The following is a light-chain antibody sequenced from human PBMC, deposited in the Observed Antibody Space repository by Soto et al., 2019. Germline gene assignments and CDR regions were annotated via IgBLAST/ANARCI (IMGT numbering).Light chain of an antibody. Sequence: IVLSQSPGTLSLSPGERATLSCRASPSVSSTYLAWYQQKPGQAPRLLIYAASSRVTGIPDRFSGSGSGTDFTVTIIRLEPEDCAVDYCQQYGSSQWTFGKGTKVEVK. CDR2: AAS. V-gene: IGKV3-20*01. CDR1: PSVSSTY. CDR3: QQYGSSQWT. J-gene: IGKJ1*01.